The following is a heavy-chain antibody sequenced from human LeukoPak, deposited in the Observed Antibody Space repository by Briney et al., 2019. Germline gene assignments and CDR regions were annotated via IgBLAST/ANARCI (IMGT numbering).Heavy chain of an antibody. CDR3: ARQGSTWWDPFDF. D-gene: IGHD1-26*01. V-gene: IGHV3-7*03. CDR2: IKQDGSEK. Sequence: HAGGSLRLPCAASGFTLSNYWMSWVRQAAGKGLEWVANIKQDGSEKNYMDSVKGRFTISRDNAYNSLHLQMSSLRADDTAVYYCARQGSTWWDPFDFWGQGTLVTVSS. CDR1: GFTLSNYW. J-gene: IGHJ4*02.